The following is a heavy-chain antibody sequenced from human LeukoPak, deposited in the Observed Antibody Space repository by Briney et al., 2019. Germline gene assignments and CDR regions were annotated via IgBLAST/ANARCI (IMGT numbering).Heavy chain of an antibody. D-gene: IGHD3-10*01. CDR2: ISYDGSNK. Sequence: GGSLRLSCAASGFTFSSYAMHWVRQAPGKGLEWVSVISYDGSNKYYADSVKGRFTISRDNSKNTLYLQMNSLRAEDTAVYYCARNTPITTVRGAMRDWGQGTLVTVSS. J-gene: IGHJ4*02. CDR1: GFTFSSYA. V-gene: IGHV3-30-3*01. CDR3: ARNTPITTVRGAMRD.